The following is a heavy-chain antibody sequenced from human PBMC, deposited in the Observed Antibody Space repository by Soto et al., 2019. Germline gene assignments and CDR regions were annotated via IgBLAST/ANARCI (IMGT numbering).Heavy chain of an antibody. Sequence: QVQLQQWGAGLLKPSETLSLTCAVYGGSFSGYYWSWIRQPPGKGLGWIGEINHRGSTNYNPSLTRRVTISVDTSKNQFSLKLNSVTAADTAVYYCARGSRVKIPAASGRDYYYHGLDVWGQGTAVTVSS. CDR2: INHRGST. CDR1: GGSFSGYY. V-gene: IGHV4-34*01. CDR3: ARGSRVKIPAASGRDYYYHGLDV. J-gene: IGHJ6*02. D-gene: IGHD6-25*01.